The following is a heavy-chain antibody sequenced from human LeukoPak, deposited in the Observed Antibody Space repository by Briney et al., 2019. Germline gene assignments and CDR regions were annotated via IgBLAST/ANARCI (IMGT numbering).Heavy chain of an antibody. V-gene: IGHV3-53*01. J-gene: IGHJ3*02. CDR1: GFTVSNTY. CDR2: IYSGTI. D-gene: IGHD2-15*01. CDR3: AKVWDDPTPWDI. Sequence: GGSLRLSCEASGFTVSNTYMSWVRQAPGKGLEWVSFIYSGTIHYSDSVKGRFTISRDNSKNTLYLQMNSLRAEDTAVYYCAKVWDDPTPWDIWGQGTMVTVSS.